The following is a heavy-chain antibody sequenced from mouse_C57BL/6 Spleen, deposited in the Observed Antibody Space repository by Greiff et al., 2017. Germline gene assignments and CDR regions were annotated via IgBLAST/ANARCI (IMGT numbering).Heavy chain of an antibody. J-gene: IGHJ1*03. Sequence: QVQLQQSGPELVKPGASVKISCKASGYTFTDYYINWVKQRPGQGLEWIGWIFPGSGSTYYNEKFKGKATLTVDKSSSTAYMLLSSLTSEDSAVYFCARWGSSYGSSYDWYFDVWGTGTTVTVSS. CDR2: IFPGSGST. CDR1: GYTFTDYY. CDR3: ARWGSSYGSSYDWYFDV. V-gene: IGHV1-75*01. D-gene: IGHD1-1*01.